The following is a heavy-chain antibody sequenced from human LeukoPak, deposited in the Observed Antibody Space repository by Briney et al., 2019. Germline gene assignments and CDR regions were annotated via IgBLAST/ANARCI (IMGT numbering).Heavy chain of an antibody. CDR2: ISSSGSTI. Sequence: LSLTCTVSGGSISSSSYYWGWIRQPPGKGLEWVSYISSSGSTIYYADSVKGRFTISRDNSKNTLYLQMNSLRAEDTAVYYCARGPSGYHNTGGQGTLVTVSS. D-gene: IGHD5-12*01. J-gene: IGHJ4*02. V-gene: IGHV3-11*04. CDR3: ARGPSGYHNT. CDR1: GGSISSSSYY.